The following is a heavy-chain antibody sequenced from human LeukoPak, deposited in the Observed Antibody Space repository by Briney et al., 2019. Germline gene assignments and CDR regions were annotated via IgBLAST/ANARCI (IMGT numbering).Heavy chain of an antibody. J-gene: IGHJ6*02. V-gene: IGHV3-48*03. Sequence: GGSLRLSRVASRFTFSSYEMNWVRPAPGRGREWVSFISNYGDTITYVDSVKGRLTISRDNAKNSLYLQMNSLRAEDTAVYYCARWYCSSTNCHSYYYGMDVWGQGTTITVSS. CDR2: ISNYGDTI. D-gene: IGHD2-2*01. CDR3: ARWYCSSTNCHSYYYGMDV. CDR1: RFTFSSYE.